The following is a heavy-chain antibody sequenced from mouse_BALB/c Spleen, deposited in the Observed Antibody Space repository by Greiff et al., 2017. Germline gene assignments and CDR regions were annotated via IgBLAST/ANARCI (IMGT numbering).Heavy chain of an antibody. CDR2: INPSNGGT. D-gene: IGHD1-2*01. CDR1: GYTFTSYY. Sequence: VQLQQSGAELVKPGASVKLSCKASGYTFTSYYMYWVKQRPGQGLEWIGEINPSNGGTNFNEKFKSKATLTVDKSSSTAYMQLSSLTSENSAVYYCTRYGLIHYYRYFDVWGAGTTVTVSS. V-gene: IGHV1S81*02. J-gene: IGHJ1*01. CDR3: TRYGLIHYYRYFDV.